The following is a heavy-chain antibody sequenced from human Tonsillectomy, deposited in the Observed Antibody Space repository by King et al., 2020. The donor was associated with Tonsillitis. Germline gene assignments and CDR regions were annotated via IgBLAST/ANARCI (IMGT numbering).Heavy chain of an antibody. V-gene: IGHV1-46*01. Sequence: QLVQSGADVKKPGASVKVSCKASGYTFTRYYMHWVRQAPGQGLEWMGTINPSSGSTSYAQKFQGRVTMTRDTSTSTVYMELSSLRSEDTAVYYCARDSVLGYCSGSSCDSLDYWGQGTLVTVSS. CDR3: ARDSVLGYCSGSSCDSLDY. D-gene: IGHD2-15*01. CDR2: INPSSGST. CDR1: GYTFTRYY. J-gene: IGHJ4*02.